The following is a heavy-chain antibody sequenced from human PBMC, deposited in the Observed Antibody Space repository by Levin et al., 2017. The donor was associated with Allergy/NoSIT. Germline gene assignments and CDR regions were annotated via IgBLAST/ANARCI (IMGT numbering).Heavy chain of an antibody. V-gene: IGHV3-30*18. CDR3: AKDFYPDILTGYQSMDV. CDR1: GFTFSSYG. Sequence: GGSLRLSCAASGFTFSSYGMHWVRQAPGKGLEWVAVISYDGSNKYYADSVKGRFTISRDNSKNTLYLQMNSLRAEDTAVYYCAKDFYPDILTGYQSMDVWGKGTTVTVSS. CDR2: ISYDGSNK. J-gene: IGHJ6*03. D-gene: IGHD3-9*01.